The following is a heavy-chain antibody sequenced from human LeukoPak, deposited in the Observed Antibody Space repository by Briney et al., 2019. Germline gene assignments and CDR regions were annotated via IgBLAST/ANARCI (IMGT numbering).Heavy chain of an antibody. Sequence: PGGSLRLSCAASGFTFSSCAMSWVRQAPGKGLEWVSLISGSGDSRYYADSVKGRFTISRDNAKNTLWLQMNSLGAEDTAVYYCAKGVTTVRIYYHGMDVWGQGTTVTVSS. CDR2: ISGSGDSR. V-gene: IGHV3-23*01. D-gene: IGHD4-17*01. CDR1: GFTFSSCA. CDR3: AKGVTTVRIYYHGMDV. J-gene: IGHJ6*02.